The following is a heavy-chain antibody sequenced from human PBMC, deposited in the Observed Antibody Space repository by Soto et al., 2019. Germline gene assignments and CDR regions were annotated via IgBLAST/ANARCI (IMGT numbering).Heavy chain of an antibody. Sequence: ASVKVSCKASGYTFTSYVISWVRQAPGQGLEWMGWISAYNGNTNYAQKLQGRVTMTTDTSTSTAYMELRSLRSDDTAVYYCARDGYIVVVPAAIDGLIWFDPWGQGTLVTVSS. D-gene: IGHD2-2*02. V-gene: IGHV1-18*01. CDR3: ARDGYIVVVPAAIDGLIWFDP. CDR2: ISAYNGNT. CDR1: GYTFTSYV. J-gene: IGHJ5*02.